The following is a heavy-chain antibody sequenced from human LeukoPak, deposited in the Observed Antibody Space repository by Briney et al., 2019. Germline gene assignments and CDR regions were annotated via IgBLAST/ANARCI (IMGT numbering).Heavy chain of an antibody. CDR1: GYTLTELS. J-gene: IGHJ4*02. V-gene: IGHV1-24*01. CDR2: FDPEDGET. CDR3: AIFLDSSSNGDY. Sequence: ASVKVSCKVSGYTLTELSMHWVRQAPGKGLEWMGGFDPEDGETIYAQKFQGRVTMTEDTSTDTAYMELSSLRSEDTAVYYCAIFLDSSSNGDYWGQGTLVTVSS. D-gene: IGHD6-13*01.